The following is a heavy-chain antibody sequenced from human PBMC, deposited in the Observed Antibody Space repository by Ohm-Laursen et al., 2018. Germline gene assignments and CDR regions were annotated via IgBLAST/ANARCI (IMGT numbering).Heavy chain of an antibody. CDR2: IIPIFGTA. J-gene: IGHJ4*02. CDR1: GGTFSSYA. Sequence: SVKVSCKASGGTFSSYAISWVRQAPGQGLEWMGGIIPIFGTANYAQKFQGRVTITADESTSTAYMELRNLRSDDTAVYLCARESGDSYQNSEGYWMFYFDFWGQGTLVTVSS. D-gene: IGHD3-22*01. V-gene: IGHV1-69*13. CDR3: ARESGDSYQNSEGYWMFYFDF.